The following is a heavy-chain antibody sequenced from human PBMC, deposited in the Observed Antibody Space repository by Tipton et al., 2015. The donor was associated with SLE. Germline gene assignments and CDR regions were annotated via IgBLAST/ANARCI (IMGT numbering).Heavy chain of an antibody. J-gene: IGHJ3*02. CDR1: GGSFSGYY. D-gene: IGHD6-19*01. CDR3: ARGGISGWDCDI. Sequence: TLSLTCAVYGGSFSGYYWSWIRQPPGRGLEWIGEINHSGSTNYNPSLKSRVTISVDTSKNQFSLKLSSVTAADTAVYYCARGGISGWDCDIWCQGTMFTVSS. CDR2: INHSGST. V-gene: IGHV4-34*01.